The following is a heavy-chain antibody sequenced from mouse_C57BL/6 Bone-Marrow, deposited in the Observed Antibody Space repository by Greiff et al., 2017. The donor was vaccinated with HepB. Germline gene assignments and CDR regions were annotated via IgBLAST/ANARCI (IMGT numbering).Heavy chain of an antibody. CDR1: GFTFSSYG. J-gene: IGHJ2*01. D-gene: IGHD2-14*01. CDR3: ARRVRRTYFDY. Sequence: EVKLEESGGDLVKPGGSLKLSCAASGFTFSSYGMSWVRQTPDKRLEWVATISSGGSYTYYPDSVKGRFTISRDKAKNTLYLQMSSLKSEDTAMYYCARRVRRTYFDYWGQGTTLTVSS. V-gene: IGHV5-6*02. CDR2: ISSGGSYT.